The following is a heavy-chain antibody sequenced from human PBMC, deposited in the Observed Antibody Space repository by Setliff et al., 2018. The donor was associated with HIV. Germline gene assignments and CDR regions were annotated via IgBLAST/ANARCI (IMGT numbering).Heavy chain of an antibody. J-gene: IGHJ5*02. V-gene: IGHV4-38-2*02. CDR3: ARVPVAGANWFDP. CDR2: VSQSGST. D-gene: IGHD2-21*01. Sequence: RDPPGKRLEWIGSVSQSGSTYYNPSLKSRITISVDRSKNLFSLKLIPVTAADQGVYYCARVPVAGANWFDPWGLGTLVTVSS.